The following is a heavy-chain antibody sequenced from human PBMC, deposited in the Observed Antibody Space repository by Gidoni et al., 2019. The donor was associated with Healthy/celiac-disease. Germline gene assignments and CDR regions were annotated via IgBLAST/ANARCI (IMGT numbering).Heavy chain of an antibody. V-gene: IGHV1-8*01. CDR1: GYTFTSYD. CDR2: MNPNSGNT. Sequence: QVQLVQSGAEVKKPGASVKVSCTASGYTFTSYDINWVRQATGQGLEWMGWMNPNSGNTGYAQKFQGRVTMTRNTSISTAYMELSSLRSEDTAVYYCARVSIVGATDYYYGMDVWGQGTTVTVSS. CDR3: ARVSIVGATDYYYGMDV. J-gene: IGHJ6*02. D-gene: IGHD1-26*01.